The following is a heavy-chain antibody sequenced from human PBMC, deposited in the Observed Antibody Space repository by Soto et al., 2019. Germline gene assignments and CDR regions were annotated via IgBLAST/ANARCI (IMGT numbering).Heavy chain of an antibody. CDR1: GGTFSSYA. CDR3: ARDHETQDYGGIHVQKYYYGMDV. Sequence: GASVKVSCKASGGTFSSYAISWVRQAPGQGLEWMGGIIPIFGTANYAQKFQGRVTITADESTSTAYMELSSLRSEDTAVYYCARDHETQDYGGIHVQKYYYGMDVWGQGTTVTVSS. V-gene: IGHV1-69*13. J-gene: IGHJ6*02. CDR2: IIPIFGTA. D-gene: IGHD4-17*01.